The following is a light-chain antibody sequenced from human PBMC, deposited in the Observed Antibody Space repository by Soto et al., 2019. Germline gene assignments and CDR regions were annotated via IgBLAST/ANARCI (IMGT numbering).Light chain of an antibody. V-gene: IGKV1-12*01. CDR3: QQANSFTLT. J-gene: IGKJ4*01. CDR2: AAS. Sequence: DIQMTQSPSSLSASVGDRVTITCRASESISTWLAWYQQKPGKAPKLLIYAASSLQSGVPSRFRGSGSGTDLTITISSMKNEDFETYYCQQANSFTLTFGGGTQVDIK. CDR1: ESISTW.